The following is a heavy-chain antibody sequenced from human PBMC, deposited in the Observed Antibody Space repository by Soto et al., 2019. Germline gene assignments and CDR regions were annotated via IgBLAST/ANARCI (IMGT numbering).Heavy chain of an antibody. Sequence: EVQLVESGGGLVQPGGSLRLSCAASGFNFSSYWMTWARQAPGKGLEWVASMNRDGSEKRYVDSVEGRFTISRDNAKNSLFLQMNSLSPDDTAVYYCGRDAGRRFDYWGQGSLVTVSS. D-gene: IGHD6-13*01. CDR1: GFNFSSYW. CDR2: MNRDGSEK. CDR3: GRDAGRRFDY. J-gene: IGHJ4*02. V-gene: IGHV3-7*01.